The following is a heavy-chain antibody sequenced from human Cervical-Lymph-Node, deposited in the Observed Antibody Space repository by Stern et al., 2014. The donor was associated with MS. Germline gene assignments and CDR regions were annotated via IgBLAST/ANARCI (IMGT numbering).Heavy chain of an antibody. D-gene: IGHD4-17*01. CDR3: ARDYGDYDFDY. CDR2: ILPCDSDN. J-gene: IGHJ4*02. CDR1: GYSFTANW. V-gene: IGHV5-51*01. Sequence: MQLVQSGAEVKKPGESLKLSCKVSGYSFTANWIAWVRQIPGKGLEWMRTILPCDSDNRYSPALQTRVTISTDKSISPAYLQWSSMKASDTAMYYCARDYGDYDFDYWGQGTLVTVSS.